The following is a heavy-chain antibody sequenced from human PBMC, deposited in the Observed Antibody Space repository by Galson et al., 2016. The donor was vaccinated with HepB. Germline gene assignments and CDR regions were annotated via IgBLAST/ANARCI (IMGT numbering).Heavy chain of an antibody. CDR1: GFTFNNYA. CDR2: ISYDGNKE. Sequence: SLRLSCAASGFTFNNYAMHWVRQAPGKGLEWVALISYDGNKESYADSVKGRFTVSRDNSKKTVYLQMNGLRPEDTAVFYCAILTEATMEGQYFDFWGQGILVTVSS. V-gene: IGHV3-30*03. J-gene: IGHJ4*02. D-gene: IGHD5-12*01. CDR3: AILTEATMEGQYFDF.